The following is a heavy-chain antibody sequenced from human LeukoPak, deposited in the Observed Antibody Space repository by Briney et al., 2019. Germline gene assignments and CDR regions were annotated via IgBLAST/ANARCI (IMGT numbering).Heavy chain of an antibody. CDR2: ICSSSSYI. V-gene: IGHV3-21*01. J-gene: IGHJ4*02. CDR1: GCTFSSYS. CDR3: ARDRIVGATRSVVLSMEGDFFDY. Sequence: PGGSLRLSCAASGCTFSSYSMNWVRQAPGKGLEWVSSICSSSSYIYYADSVKGRFSISRDNAKNSLYLQMNSLRAEDTAVYYCARDRIVGATRSVVLSMEGDFFDYWGQGTLVTISS. D-gene: IGHD1-26*01.